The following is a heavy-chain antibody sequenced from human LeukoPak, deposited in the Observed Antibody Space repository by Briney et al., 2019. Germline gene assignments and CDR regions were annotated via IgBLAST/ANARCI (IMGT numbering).Heavy chain of an antibody. V-gene: IGHV3-23*01. CDR3: APLWGTLDTFDI. Sequence: TGGSLRLSCAASRFTFSSYAMSWVRQAPGKGLEWVSAISGSGGSTYYADSVKGRFTISRDNSKNTLYLQMNSLRAEDTAVYYCAPLWGTLDTFDIWGQGTMVTVSS. J-gene: IGHJ3*02. CDR2: ISGSGGST. D-gene: IGHD7-27*01. CDR1: RFTFSSYA.